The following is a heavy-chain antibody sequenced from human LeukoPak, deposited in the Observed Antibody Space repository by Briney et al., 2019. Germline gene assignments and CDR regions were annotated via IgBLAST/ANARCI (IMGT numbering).Heavy chain of an antibody. CDR1: GGSFSGYY. J-gene: IGHJ5*02. CDR2: INHSGST. Sequence: SETLSLTCAVYGGSFSGYYWSWIRQPPGKGLEWIGEINHSGSTNYNPSLKSRVTISVDTSKNQFSLKLSSVTAADTAVYYCARHSSTDQIVVVPAARRRTRNWFDPWGQGTLVTVSS. V-gene: IGHV4-34*01. D-gene: IGHD2-2*01. CDR3: ARHSSTDQIVVVPAARRRTRNWFDP.